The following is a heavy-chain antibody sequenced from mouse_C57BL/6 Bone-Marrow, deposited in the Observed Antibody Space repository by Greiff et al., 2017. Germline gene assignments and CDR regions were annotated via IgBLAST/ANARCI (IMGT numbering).Heavy chain of an antibody. D-gene: IGHD1-1*01. CDR2: IHPNSGST. V-gene: IGHV1-64*01. Sequence: QVQLQQSGAELARPGASVKLSCKASGYTFTSYWMHWVKQRPGQGLEWIGMIHPNSGSTNYNEKFKSKATLTVDKSSSTAYMQLSSLTSEDSAVYYCAKEGYYYGSSYDYAMDYWGQGTSVTVSS. CDR1: GYTFTSYW. CDR3: AKEGYYYGSSYDYAMDY. J-gene: IGHJ4*01.